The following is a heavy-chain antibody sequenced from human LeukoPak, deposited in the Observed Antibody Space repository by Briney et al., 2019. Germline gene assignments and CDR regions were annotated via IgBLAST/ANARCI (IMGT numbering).Heavy chain of an antibody. CDR3: ARAGWELLSASFDP. J-gene: IGHJ5*02. CDR1: GGAISDYY. CDR2: ISSTGST. D-gene: IGHD1-26*01. Sequence: PSDTLSLTCTVSGGAISDYYWSWIRQPPGKGLEWIGYISSTGSTNRNPSLKSRVTLSSDTSKNQFSLKLNSVTAADTAVYYCARAGWELLSASFDPWGQGTLVIVSS. V-gene: IGHV4-59*12.